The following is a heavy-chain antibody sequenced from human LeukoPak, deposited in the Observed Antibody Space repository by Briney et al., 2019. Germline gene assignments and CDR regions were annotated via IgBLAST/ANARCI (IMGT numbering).Heavy chain of an antibody. CDR3: AKERYYYDSSGLVDY. Sequence: PGGSLRLSCAAPGFTFSSYAMSWVRQAPGKGLEWVSAISGSGGSTYYADSVKGRFTISRDNSKNTLYLQMNSLRAEDTAVYYCAKERYYYDSSGLVDYWGQGTLVTVSS. D-gene: IGHD3-22*01. J-gene: IGHJ4*02. CDR2: ISGSGGST. V-gene: IGHV3-23*01. CDR1: GFTFSSYA.